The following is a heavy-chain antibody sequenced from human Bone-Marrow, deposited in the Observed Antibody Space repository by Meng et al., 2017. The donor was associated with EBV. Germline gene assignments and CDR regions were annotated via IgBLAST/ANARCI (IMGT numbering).Heavy chain of an antibody. CDR1: GYTFPDYI. V-gene: IGHV1-2*02. CDR3: AMGLATDFDY. D-gene: IGHD5-12*01. CDR2: INPTNGGT. J-gene: IGHJ4*02. Sequence: QVQLVLSGEEVKNPGAFLKFSGKASGYTFPDYIIHWVEQRPGQCLEWVGWINPTNGGTNYAEKFKGRVTMTRDTSLTTAFMELSSLKSDDTAVYYCAMGLATDFDYWGQGTLVTVSS.